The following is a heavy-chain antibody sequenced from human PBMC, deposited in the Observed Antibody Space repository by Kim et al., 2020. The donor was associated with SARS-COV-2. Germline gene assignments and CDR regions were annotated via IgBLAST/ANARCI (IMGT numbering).Heavy chain of an antibody. CDR3: ARDLDIVVVPAATSYYYYYMDV. CDR2: ISAYNGNT. D-gene: IGHD2-2*03. CDR1: GYTFTSYG. J-gene: IGHJ6*03. V-gene: IGHV1-18*01. Sequence: ASVKVSCKASGYTFTSYGISWVRQAPGQGLEWMGWISAYNGNTNYAQKLQGRVTMTTDTSTSTAYMELRSLRSDDTAVYYCARDLDIVVVPAATSYYYYYMDVWGKGTTVTVSS.